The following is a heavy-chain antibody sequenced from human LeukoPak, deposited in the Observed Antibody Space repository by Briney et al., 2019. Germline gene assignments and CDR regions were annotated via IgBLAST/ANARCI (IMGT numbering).Heavy chain of an antibody. D-gene: IGHD1-7*01. CDR2: SDISGGT. J-gene: IGHJ4*02. CDR1: SGSISSGRYY. Sequence: SQTLSLTCSVSSGSISSGRYYWSWIRQPAGKGLEWIGRSDISGGTYYNPSLKSRVTISVDKSMNQFSLKLTSVTAADTAVYYCARGKQELMILDYWGQGTQVTVSS. CDR3: ARGKQELMILDY. V-gene: IGHV4-61*02.